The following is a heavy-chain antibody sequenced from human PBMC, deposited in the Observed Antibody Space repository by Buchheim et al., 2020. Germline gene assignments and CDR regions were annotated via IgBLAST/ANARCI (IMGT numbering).Heavy chain of an antibody. Sequence: QVQLVESGGGVVQPGRSLRLSCAASGFTFGNYGMHWVRQAPGKGLEWVAVIWYDGSKKYYGDSVKDRFIISRDNFENTLYLEINSLRAEDTAVYYCARDQGCSSISCAQSWFDPWGQGTL. D-gene: IGHD2-2*01. CDR1: GFTFGNYG. J-gene: IGHJ5*02. CDR2: IWYDGSKK. CDR3: ARDQGCSSISCAQSWFDP. V-gene: IGHV3-33*01.